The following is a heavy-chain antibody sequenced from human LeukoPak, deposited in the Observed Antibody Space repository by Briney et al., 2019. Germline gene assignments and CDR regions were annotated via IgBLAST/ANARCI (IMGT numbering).Heavy chain of an antibody. CDR2: INPSGGST. CDR3: ARGPLAQHVDIVATIFL. Sequence: ASVKVSCKASGYTFTSYYMHWVRQAPGRGLEWMGIINPSGGSTSYAQKFQGRVTMTRDTSTSTVYMELSSLRSEDTAVYYCARGPLAQHVDIVATIFLWGQGTLVTVSS. V-gene: IGHV1-46*01. J-gene: IGHJ4*02. CDR1: GYTFTSYY. D-gene: IGHD5-12*01.